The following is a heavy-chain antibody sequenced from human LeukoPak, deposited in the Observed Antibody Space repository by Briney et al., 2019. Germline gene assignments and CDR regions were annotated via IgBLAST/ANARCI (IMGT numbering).Heavy chain of an antibody. J-gene: IGHJ4*02. V-gene: IGHV1-8*01. CDR1: GYTFSSYD. Sequence: ASVKVSSKASGYTFSSYDINWVRQATGQGLEWMGWMNPNSGNTGYAQKFQGRVSMTSNTSISTAYMELSSLRSEDTAVYYCTRGLRREQQLLRAFDDWGQGTLVTVSS. CDR2: MNPNSGNT. CDR3: TRGLRREQQLLRAFDD. D-gene: IGHD6-13*01.